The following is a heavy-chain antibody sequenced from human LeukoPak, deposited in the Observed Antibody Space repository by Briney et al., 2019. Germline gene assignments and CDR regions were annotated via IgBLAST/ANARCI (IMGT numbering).Heavy chain of an antibody. J-gene: IGHJ4*02. CDR3: ARDSMPYSSGWTY. Sequence: TGGSLRLSCAASGFTFSSYAMHWVRQAPGKGLEWVAVISYDGSNKYYADSVKGRFTISRDNSKNTLYLQMNSLRAEDTAVYYCARDSMPYSSGWTYWGQGTLVTVSS. CDR1: GFTFSSYA. CDR2: ISYDGSNK. D-gene: IGHD6-19*01. V-gene: IGHV3-30-3*01.